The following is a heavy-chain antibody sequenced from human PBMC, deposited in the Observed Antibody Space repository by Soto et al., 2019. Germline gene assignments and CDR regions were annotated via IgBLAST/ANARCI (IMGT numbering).Heavy chain of an antibody. D-gene: IGHD3-10*01. Sequence: QVQLQESGPGLVKPSQTLSLTCTVSGGSISSGGYYWSWIRQHPGKGLEWIGNIYYSGSTYYNPSIQLRVTIYVDTSKKQCSLKVSSVTAADTAGYYCARETPYGWGSFSNWGQGTLVTVSS. CDR1: GGSISSGGYY. V-gene: IGHV4-31*03. CDR2: IYYSGST. CDR3: ARETPYGWGSFSN. J-gene: IGHJ4*02.